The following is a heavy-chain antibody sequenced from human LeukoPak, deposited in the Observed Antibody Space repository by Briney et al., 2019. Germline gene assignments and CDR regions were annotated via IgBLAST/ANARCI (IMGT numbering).Heavy chain of an antibody. D-gene: IGHD3-22*01. Sequence: SVKVSCKASGYTFTNYGISWVRQAPGQGLEWMGWISAYNSYTNYAQKLQGRVTMTTDTSTSTAYMELRSLRSDDTAVYFCARMMTPRLYYDSSGYYYGAFDIWGQGTMVTVSS. CDR3: ARMMTPRLYYDSSGYYYGAFDI. J-gene: IGHJ3*02. CDR1: GYTFTNYG. V-gene: IGHV1-18*01. CDR2: ISAYNSYT.